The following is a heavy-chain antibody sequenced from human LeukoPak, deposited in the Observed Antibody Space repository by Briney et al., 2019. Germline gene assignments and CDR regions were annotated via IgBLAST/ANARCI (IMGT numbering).Heavy chain of an antibody. CDR1: GGAISSGNY. D-gene: IGHD3-16*01. CDR2: IHHSGYT. Sequence: RPSETLSLTCVVSGGAISSGNYWGWIRQPPEKGLEWIGNIHHSGYTNYNPSLKSRVTISVDTSKNQFSLKMKSVTAADTAVYYCARMGSDYWGQGTLVTVSS. CDR3: ARMGSDY. V-gene: IGHV4-38-2*01. J-gene: IGHJ4*02.